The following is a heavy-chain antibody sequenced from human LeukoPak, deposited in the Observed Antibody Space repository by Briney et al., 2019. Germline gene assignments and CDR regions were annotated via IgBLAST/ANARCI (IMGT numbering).Heavy chain of an antibody. V-gene: IGHV1-69*13. CDR1: GGTFSSYA. J-gene: IGHJ3*02. CDR2: IIPIFGTA. Sequence: GASVKDSCKASGGTFSSYAISWVRQSPGQGLEWMGGIIPIFGTANYAQKFQGRVTSTADESTSTAYMELSSLRSEDTAVYYCARVRMTEYDYGDYPGAFDIWGQGTMVTVSS. CDR3: ARVRMTEYDYGDYPGAFDI. D-gene: IGHD4-17*01.